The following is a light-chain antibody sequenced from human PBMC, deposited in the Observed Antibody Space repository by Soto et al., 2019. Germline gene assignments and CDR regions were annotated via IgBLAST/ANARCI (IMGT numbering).Light chain of an antibody. CDR2: KVS. Sequence: EIVMTQTPLSSAVTLGQPASISCRSSQSLVHSDGNTYLTWLHVGPGRSPRPLIYKVSDWFSGLADRFAGSGAETDFPLGISRVEAEDVGTYYGMQSTQFPLTFGGGPKVEI. CDR1: QSLVHSDGNTY. J-gene: IGKJ4*01. CDR3: MQSTQFPLT. V-gene: IGKV2-24*01.